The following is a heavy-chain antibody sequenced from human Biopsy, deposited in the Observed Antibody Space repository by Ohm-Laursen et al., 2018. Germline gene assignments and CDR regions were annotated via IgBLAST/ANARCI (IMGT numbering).Heavy chain of an antibody. CDR3: ARGYAGLYEAFDF. CDR2: IYNKDST. V-gene: IGHV4-61*01. CDR1: GVTVSSGSYD. D-gene: IGHD5-18*01. Sequence: SQTLSFTCSVFGVTVSSGSYDRSSIRKPPGKGPELIGNIYNKDSTKYKPSLRTRVTISADNSANQFSLKLRSVTAADTAVYYCARGYAGLYEAFDFWGQGTVVTVAS. J-gene: IGHJ3*01.